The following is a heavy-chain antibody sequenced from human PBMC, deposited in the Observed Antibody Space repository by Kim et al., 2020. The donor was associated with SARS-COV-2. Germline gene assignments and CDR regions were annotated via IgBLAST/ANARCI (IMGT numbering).Heavy chain of an antibody. D-gene: IGHD3-10*01. CDR2: ISPSGGIT. CDR3: VKGSDSTSGNYLLRVFDQ. J-gene: IGHJ4*02. Sequence: GWSLRLSCVVSGFTFRNYAMSWVRQVPGKGLEWVSIISPSGGITYVDSVKGRLTISRDNSYNTVYLQMNSLRDEDTDLYHCVKGSDSTSGNYLLRVFDQWCQGNLVSVST. CDR1: GFTFRNYA. V-gene: IGHV3-23*01.